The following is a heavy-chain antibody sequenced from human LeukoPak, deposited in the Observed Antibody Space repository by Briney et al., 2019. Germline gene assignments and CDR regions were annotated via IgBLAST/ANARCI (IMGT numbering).Heavy chain of an antibody. J-gene: IGHJ4*02. CDR2: ISSSSSYI. Sequence: PGGSLRLSCAASGFTFSSYSMNWVRQAPGKGLEWVSCISSSSSYIYYADSVKGRFTISRDNAKNSLYLQMNSLRAEDTAVYYCARHPLLWFGELLYEDYWGQGTLVTVSS. CDR1: GFTFSSYS. V-gene: IGHV3-21*01. D-gene: IGHD3-10*01. CDR3: ARHPLLWFGELLYEDY.